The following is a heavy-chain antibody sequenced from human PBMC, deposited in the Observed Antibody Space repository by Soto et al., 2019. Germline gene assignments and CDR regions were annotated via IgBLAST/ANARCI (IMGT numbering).Heavy chain of an antibody. Sequence: GESLKISCKGSGYSFTSYWIGWVRQMPGKGLEWMGIIYPGDSDTRYSPSFQGQVTISADKSISTAYLQWSSLKASDTAMYYCARRKYQLLWDYYYYYMDVWGKGTTVTVSS. D-gene: IGHD2-2*01. CDR2: IYPGDSDT. CDR1: GYSFTSYW. CDR3: ARRKYQLLWDYYYYYMDV. J-gene: IGHJ6*03. V-gene: IGHV5-51*01.